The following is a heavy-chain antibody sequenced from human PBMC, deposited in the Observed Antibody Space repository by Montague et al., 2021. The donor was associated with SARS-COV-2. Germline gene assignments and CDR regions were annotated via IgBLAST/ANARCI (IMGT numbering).Heavy chain of an antibody. D-gene: IGHD2-15*01. CDR3: ARAQNICFIANCVNYFDH. Sequence: SETPSLTCSVSGGSTSNYYWTWIRQSPGKGLQWIGYIFYTGSTKFNPSLKSRVSMSLDTSKNHFSLRLSAVTAADTARYYCARAQNICFIANCVNYFDHWGLGALVTVSS. CDR2: IFYTGST. V-gene: IGHV4-59*01. J-gene: IGHJ4*02. CDR1: GGSTSNYY.